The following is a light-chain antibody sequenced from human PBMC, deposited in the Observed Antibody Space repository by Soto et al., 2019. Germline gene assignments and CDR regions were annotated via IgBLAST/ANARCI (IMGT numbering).Light chain of an antibody. CDR3: ETWDSNTRV. CDR1: SGHSSYI. V-gene: IGLV4-60*02. Sequence: QSVLTQSSSASASLGSSVKLTCTLSSGHSSYIIAWHQQQPGKAPRYLMKLEGSGSYNKGSEVPDRFSGSSSGADRYLTISNLQFEDEAEYYCETWDSNTRVFGGGTKLTVL. CDR2: LEGSGSY. J-gene: IGLJ3*02.